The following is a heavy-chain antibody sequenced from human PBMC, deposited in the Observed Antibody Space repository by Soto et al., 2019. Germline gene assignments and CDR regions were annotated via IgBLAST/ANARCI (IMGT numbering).Heavy chain of an antibody. CDR2: ISYDGSNK. CDR1: GFTFSSYG. CDR3: AKDLRIGGNPGLVDY. J-gene: IGHJ4*02. Sequence: GGSLRLSCAASGFTFSSYGMHWVRQAPGKGLEWVAVISYDGSNKYYADSVKGRFTISRDNSKNTLYLQMNSLRAEDTAVYYCAKDLRIGGNPGLVDYWGQGTLVTVSS. V-gene: IGHV3-30*18. D-gene: IGHD2-15*01.